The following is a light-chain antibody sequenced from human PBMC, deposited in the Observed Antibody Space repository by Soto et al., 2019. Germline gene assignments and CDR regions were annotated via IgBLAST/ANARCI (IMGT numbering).Light chain of an antibody. CDR1: SGSIASNY. Sequence: NFMLTQPHSVSESPGKTVTISCTRSSGSIASNYVQWYQHRPGSAPTTLVYKDDQRPSGVPDRFSASIDSSSNSASLTISGLKTEDEADYYCQSYDDSNQVFGGGTKVTVL. CDR3: QSYDDSNQV. V-gene: IGLV6-57*04. CDR2: KDD. J-gene: IGLJ3*02.